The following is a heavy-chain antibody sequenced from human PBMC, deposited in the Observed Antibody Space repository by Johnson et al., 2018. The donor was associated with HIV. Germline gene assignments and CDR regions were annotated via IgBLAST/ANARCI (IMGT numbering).Heavy chain of an antibody. V-gene: IGHV3-20*04. CDR1: GFTFDDYG. J-gene: IGHJ3*01. CDR3: AKGGFTIFGVPYAFDV. D-gene: IGHD3-3*01. Sequence: VQLMESGGGVVRPGGSLRLSCAASGFTFDDYGMNWVRQAPGKGLEWVSGVNWNGDNTGYADSLKGRFTISRDNAKNSLYLQMNSLRAEDTAVYYCAKGGFTIFGVPYAFDVWGQGTMVTVSS. CDR2: VNWNGDNT.